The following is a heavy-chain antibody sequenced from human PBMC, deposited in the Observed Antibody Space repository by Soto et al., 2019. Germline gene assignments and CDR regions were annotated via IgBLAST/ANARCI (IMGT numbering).Heavy chain of an antibody. D-gene: IGHD5-12*01. CDR3: AKDKWLQSYRGLDY. J-gene: IGHJ4*02. Sequence: KLSCAASGYTVSSSAMSGVRQAQGKGLEWVSAISGSGGSTYYADSVKGRFTISRDNSKNTLYLQMNSLRADDTAVYYCAKDKWLQSYRGLDYWGQGTLVTVSS. CDR2: ISGSGGST. V-gene: IGHV3-23*01. CDR1: GYTVSSSA.